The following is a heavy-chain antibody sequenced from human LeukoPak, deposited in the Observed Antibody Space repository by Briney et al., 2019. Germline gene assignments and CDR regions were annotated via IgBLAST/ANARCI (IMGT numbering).Heavy chain of an antibody. CDR1: GFTFSSYG. CDR2: ISYDGSNK. J-gene: IGHJ4*02. V-gene: IGHV3-30*18. CDR3: AKDERY. Sequence: GGSLRLSCAASGFTFSSYGMHWVRQAPGKGLEWVAVISYDGSNKYYADSVKGRFTISRDNSKNTLYLQMNSLRAEDTAVYYCAKDERYWGQGTLVTVSS.